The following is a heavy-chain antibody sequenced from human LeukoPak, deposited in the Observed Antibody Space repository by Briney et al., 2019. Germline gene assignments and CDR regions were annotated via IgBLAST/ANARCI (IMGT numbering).Heavy chain of an antibody. CDR1: GFTFSSYG. CDR2: ISYDGSNK. D-gene: IGHD3-10*01. J-gene: IGHJ4*02. V-gene: IGHV3-30*03. Sequence: GGSLRLSCAASGFTFSSYGMHWVRQAPGKGLEWVAVISYDGSNKYYADSVKGRFTISRDNSKNTLYLQMNSLRAEDTAVYYCARVEAVYYYGSASPYSPYWGQGTLVTVSS. CDR3: ARVEAVYYYGSASPYSPY.